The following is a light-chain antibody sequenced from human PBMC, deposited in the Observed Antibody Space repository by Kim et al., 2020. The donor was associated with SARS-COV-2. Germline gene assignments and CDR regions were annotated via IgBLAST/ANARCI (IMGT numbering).Light chain of an antibody. CDR3: ATWDDTVSNWV. Sequence: GQRVPISCSGSTSTIGNKNVNWYQQFPGTAPKLLIFGSDQRPSGVPNRFSGSKSGTSASLAITGLLSEDEAHYYCATWDDTVSNWVFGGGTQLTVL. CDR1: TSTIGNKN. V-gene: IGLV1-47*01. J-gene: IGLJ3*02. CDR2: GSD.